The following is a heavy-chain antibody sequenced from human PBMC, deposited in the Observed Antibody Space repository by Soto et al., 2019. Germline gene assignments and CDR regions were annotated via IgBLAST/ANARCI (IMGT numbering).Heavy chain of an antibody. CDR3: ARTLLWFGELLIFEGYYYGMAV. D-gene: IGHD3-10*01. Sequence: PEGSLRLSCASSGFTFRSYSMNWVRQAPGKGLEWVSSISSSSSYIYYADSVKGRFTISRDNAKNSLYLQMNSLRAEDTAVYYCARTLLWFGELLIFEGYYYGMAVWGQGTTVTVSS. CDR2: ISSSSSYI. J-gene: IGHJ6*02. V-gene: IGHV3-21*01. CDR1: GFTFRSYS.